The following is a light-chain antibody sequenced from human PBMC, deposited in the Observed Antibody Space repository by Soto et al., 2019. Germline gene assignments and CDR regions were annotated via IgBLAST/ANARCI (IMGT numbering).Light chain of an antibody. CDR3: CSYVGSSTFV. V-gene: IGLV2-23*01. CDR2: EGS. CDR1: SSGVGSYNL. J-gene: IGLJ7*01. Sequence: QSALTQPASVSGSPGQSITISCTGTSSGVGSYNLVSWYQQHPGKAPKLMIYEGSKRHSGVSNRFSGSKSGNTASLTISGLQAEDEADYYCCSYVGSSTFVFGGGTQLTVL.